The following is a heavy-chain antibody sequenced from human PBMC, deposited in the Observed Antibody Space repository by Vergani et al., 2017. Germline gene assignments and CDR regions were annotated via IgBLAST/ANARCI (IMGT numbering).Heavy chain of an antibody. CDR3: ARLPRITIFGVARGAFDI. CDR2: IYHSGST. J-gene: IGHJ3*02. Sequence: QLQLQESGSGLVKPSQTLSLTCAVSGGSISSGGYSWSWIRQPPGKGLEWIGEIYHSGSTNYNPSLKSRVTISVDKSKNQFSLKLSSVTAADTAVYYCARLPRITIFGVARGAFDIWGQGTMVTVSS. D-gene: IGHD3-3*01. V-gene: IGHV4-30-2*01. CDR1: GGSISSGGYS.